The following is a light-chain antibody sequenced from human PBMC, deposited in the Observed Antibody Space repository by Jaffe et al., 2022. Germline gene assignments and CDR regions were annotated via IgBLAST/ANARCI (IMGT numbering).Light chain of an antibody. CDR3: GTWDNSLSTYV. J-gene: IGLJ1*01. V-gene: IGLV1-51*02. CDR2: QNN. Sequence: QSALTQPPSVSAAPGQKVTISCSGSSSDIGNNYVAWYQQLPGASPKLLIYQNNKRPSGIPDRFSGSKSGTSGTLAITGLQTGDEADYYCGTWDNSLSTYVFGTGTKVTVL. CDR1: SSDIGNNY.